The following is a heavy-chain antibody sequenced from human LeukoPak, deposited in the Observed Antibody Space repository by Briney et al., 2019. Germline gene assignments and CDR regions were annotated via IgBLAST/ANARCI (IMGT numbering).Heavy chain of an antibody. CDR1: GYAFASYW. CDR3: ARRVAGSYHDAFDI. Sequence: GESLKIPCRVSGYAFASYWIGWVRQMPGKGLEWMGIIYPGDSDTRYSPSFQGQVTISADKSISTAYLQWSSLRASDTAMYYCARRVAGSYHDAFDIWGQGTMVTVSS. CDR2: IYPGDSDT. D-gene: IGHD1-26*01. J-gene: IGHJ3*02. V-gene: IGHV5-51*01.